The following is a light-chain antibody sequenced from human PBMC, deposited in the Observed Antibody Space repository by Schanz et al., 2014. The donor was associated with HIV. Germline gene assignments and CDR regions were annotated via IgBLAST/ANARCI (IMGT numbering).Light chain of an antibody. Sequence: DIQMTQSPSSLSASVGDRVTITCRASQSINTYLNWYQQKPGKAPKLLIYAASTLQSGVPSRFSGSGSGTDFTLTISSLQPDDFATYYCQHYYSYPYTFGQGTEVEIK. CDR1: QSINTY. CDR2: AAS. V-gene: IGKV1-27*01. CDR3: QHYYSYPYT. J-gene: IGKJ2*01.